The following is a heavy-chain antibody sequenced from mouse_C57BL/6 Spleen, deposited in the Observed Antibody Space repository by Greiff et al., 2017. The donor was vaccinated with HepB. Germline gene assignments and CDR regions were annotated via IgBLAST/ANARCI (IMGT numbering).Heavy chain of an antibody. CDR1: GYTFTSYT. V-gene: IGHV1-4*01. J-gene: IGHJ3*01. CDR2: INPSSGYT. Sequence: QVQLKQSGAELARPGASVKMSCKASGYTFTSYTMHWVKQRPGQGLEWIGYINPSSGYTKYNQKFKDKATLTADQSSSTTYIQLSSLTSEDSAVYYCASPEGYPFAYGGQGTLFTVSA. CDR3: ASPEGYPFAY.